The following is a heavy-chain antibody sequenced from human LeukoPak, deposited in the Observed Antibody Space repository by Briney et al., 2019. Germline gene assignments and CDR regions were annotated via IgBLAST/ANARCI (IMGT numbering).Heavy chain of an antibody. CDR1: GFTFSSYA. CDR3: AKSSWYEEYFQH. CDR2: ISSSSSYI. Sequence: SGGSLRLSCAASGFTFSSYAMNWVRQAPGKGLEWVSSISSSSSYIYYADSVKGRFTISRDNAKNSLYLQMNSLRAEDTAVYYCAKSSWYEEYFQHWGQGTLVTVSS. D-gene: IGHD6-13*01. V-gene: IGHV3-21*01. J-gene: IGHJ1*01.